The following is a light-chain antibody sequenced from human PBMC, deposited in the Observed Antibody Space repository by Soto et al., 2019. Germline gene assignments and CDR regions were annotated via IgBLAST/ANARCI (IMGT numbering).Light chain of an antibody. CDR2: DNY. V-gene: IGLV1-51*01. CDR1: SSNIGNNY. J-gene: IGLJ2*01. CDR3: GTWDTSLRVV. Sequence: QSVLTQPPSVSAAPGQRVTISCSGSSSNIGNNYVAWYQHLPGTAPKLLIYDNYKRPSGIPDRFSGSKSGTSATLDITGLQTGDAADYYCGTWDTSLRVVFGGGTKVTVL.